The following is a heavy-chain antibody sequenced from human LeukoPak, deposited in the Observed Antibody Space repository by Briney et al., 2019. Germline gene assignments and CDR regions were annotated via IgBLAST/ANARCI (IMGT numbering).Heavy chain of an antibody. CDR3: ARSGYSYGLVDY. V-gene: IGHV4-59*01. J-gene: IGHJ4*02. CDR1: GGSISSDY. CDR2: IYYSGDT. D-gene: IGHD5-18*01. Sequence: SETPSLTCTVSGGSISSDYWSRIRQPPGKGLEWIGYIYYSGDTNYNPSLKSRVTISVDTSKNQFSLKLSSVTAADTAVYYCARSGYSYGLVDYWGQGTLVTVSS.